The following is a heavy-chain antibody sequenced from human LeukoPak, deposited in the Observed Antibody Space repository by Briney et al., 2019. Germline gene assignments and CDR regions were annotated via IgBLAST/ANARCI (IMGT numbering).Heavy chain of an antibody. CDR2: FNPNSGGT. D-gene: IGHD6-19*01. Sequence: GASVKVSCKASGYTFTDYYMHWVRQAPGQGLEWMGWFNPNSGGTNYAQKFQGRVTMTRATSISTAYMELSRLRSDDTAVYYCARGSPDYSSGWFYDYWGQGTLVTVSS. CDR3: ARGSPDYSSGWFYDY. V-gene: IGHV1-2*02. CDR1: GYTFTDYY. J-gene: IGHJ4*02.